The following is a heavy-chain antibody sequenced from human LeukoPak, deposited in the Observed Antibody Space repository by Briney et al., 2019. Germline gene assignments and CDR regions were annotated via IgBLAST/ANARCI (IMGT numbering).Heavy chain of an antibody. CDR1: GFTFDDYA. V-gene: IGHV3-9*01. CDR2: ISWNSGSI. CDR3: AKAQYSSSSEYFQH. J-gene: IGHJ1*01. Sequence: PGGSLRLSCAASGFTFDDYAMHWVRQAPGKGLEWVSGISWNSGSIGYADSVKGRFTISRDNAKNSLYLQMNSLRAEDTALYYCAKAQYSSSSEYFQHWGQGTPVTVSS. D-gene: IGHD6-13*01.